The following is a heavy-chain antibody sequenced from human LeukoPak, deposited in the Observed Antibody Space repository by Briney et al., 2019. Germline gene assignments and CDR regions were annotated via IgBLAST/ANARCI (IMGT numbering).Heavy chain of an antibody. Sequence: SVKVSCKASGGTFSSYAISWVRQAPGQGLEWMGGIIPIFGTANYAQKFQGRVTITADKSTSTAYMELRSLRSDDTAVYYCARDIPLLIILTTVTTKGGFDPWGQGTLVTVSS. CDR1: GGTFSSYA. J-gene: IGHJ5*02. D-gene: IGHD4-17*01. CDR2: IIPIFGTA. CDR3: ARDIPLLIILTTVTTKGGFDP. V-gene: IGHV1-69*06.